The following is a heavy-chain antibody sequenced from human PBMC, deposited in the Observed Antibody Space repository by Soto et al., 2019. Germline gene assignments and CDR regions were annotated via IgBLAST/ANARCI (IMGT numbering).Heavy chain of an antibody. D-gene: IGHD3-10*01. CDR2: IKSRTDGGTT. J-gene: IGHJ4*02. CDR3: TSTSTLGSGSWP. V-gene: IGHV3-15*07. Sequence: EVQLVESGGGLVKPGGSLRLSCAASGFTFSNAWMNWVRQAPGKGLGWVGRIKSRTDGGTTDYAAPVKGRFTFSRDDSQNTVYRQMNSLKTEDTAVYYCTSTSTLGSGSWPWGQGTLVTVSS. CDR1: GFTFSNAW.